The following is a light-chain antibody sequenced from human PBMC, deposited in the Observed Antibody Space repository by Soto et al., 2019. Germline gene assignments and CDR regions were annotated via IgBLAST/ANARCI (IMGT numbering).Light chain of an antibody. CDR2: GNN. V-gene: IGLV1-40*01. Sequence: QSVLTQPPSMSGAPGQRVTTSCTGTSANIGAGYDVHWYQQLPGMAPKLLIYGNNKRPSGVPDRFSGSKSGTSASLAITGLQAEDEADYYCQSYDSTLSGLYVLGTGTKLTVL. CDR1: SANIGAGYD. J-gene: IGLJ1*01. CDR3: QSYDSTLSGLYV.